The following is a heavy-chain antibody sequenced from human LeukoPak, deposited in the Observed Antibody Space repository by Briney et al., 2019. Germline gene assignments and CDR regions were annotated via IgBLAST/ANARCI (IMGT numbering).Heavy chain of an antibody. V-gene: IGHV3-11*01. Sequence: MTGGSLRLSCAASGFTFSDYYMSWLRQAPGKGLEWVSYISSSGSTIYYADSVKGRFTISRDNAKNSLYLQMNSLRAEDTAVYYCAREYYYDSSGYFDYWGQGTLVTVSS. CDR3: AREYYYDSSGYFDY. CDR2: ISSSGSTI. J-gene: IGHJ4*02. CDR1: GFTFSDYY. D-gene: IGHD3-22*01.